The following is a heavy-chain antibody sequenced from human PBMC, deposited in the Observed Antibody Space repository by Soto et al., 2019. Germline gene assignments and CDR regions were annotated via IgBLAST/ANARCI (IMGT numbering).Heavy chain of an antibody. J-gene: IGHJ6*02. CDR2: IEQDGSKK. CDR1: GFTFSSYW. D-gene: IGHD3-16*01. CDR3: AREAADSWGYYYYYYGMDV. Sequence: GGSLRLSCAASGFTFSSYWMSWVRQAPGKGLEWVANIEQDGSKKYYVDSVKGRFTISRDNAKNSLYLQMNSLRAEDTAVYYCAREAADSWGYYYYYYGMDVWGQGTTVTVSS. V-gene: IGHV3-7*03.